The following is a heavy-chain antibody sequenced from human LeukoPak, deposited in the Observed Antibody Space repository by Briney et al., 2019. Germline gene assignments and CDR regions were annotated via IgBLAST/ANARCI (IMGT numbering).Heavy chain of an antibody. V-gene: IGHV3-23*01. CDR1: GLTFSSYA. CDR3: AKDYYDSGGNYNGMDV. Sequence: GGSLRPSCAASGLTFSSYAMSWVRQAPGKGLEWVSTISGSGGSTYYADSVRGRFTISRDNSRNTLYLQMNSLRAEDTAVYYCAKDYYDSGGNYNGMDVWGQGTTVTVSS. CDR2: ISGSGGST. J-gene: IGHJ6*02. D-gene: IGHD3-22*01.